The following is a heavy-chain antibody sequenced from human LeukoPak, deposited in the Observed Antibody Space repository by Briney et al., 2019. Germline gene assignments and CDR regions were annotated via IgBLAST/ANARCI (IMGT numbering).Heavy chain of an antibody. V-gene: IGHV4-39*01. CDR2: IYYSGST. J-gene: IGHJ3*02. D-gene: IGHD3-22*01. Sequence: PSETLSPTCTVTGGSISSSSYYWGWIRQPPGKGLEWIGSIYYSGSTYYNPSLKSRVTISVDTSKNQFSLKLSSVTAADTAVYYCARHPPSYYDTSAWSAFDIWGQGTMVTVSS. CDR1: GGSISSSSYY. CDR3: ARHPPSYYDTSAWSAFDI.